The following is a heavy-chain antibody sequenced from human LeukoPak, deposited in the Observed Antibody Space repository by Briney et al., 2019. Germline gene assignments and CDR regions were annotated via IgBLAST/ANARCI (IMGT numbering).Heavy chain of an antibody. V-gene: IGHV1-2*02. CDR2: INPNSGGT. J-gene: IGHJ4*02. D-gene: IGHD1-14*01. CDR3: ARIGYNHYFDY. Sequence: ASLKVSSKASGYTFTDYYIHWVRQAPGQGLEWMGWINPNSGGTTYTPTFQGRVTMTRDTSITTAYLELSRLRSDDTAVYYCARIGYNHYFDYWGQGTLVTVSS. CDR1: GYTFTDYY.